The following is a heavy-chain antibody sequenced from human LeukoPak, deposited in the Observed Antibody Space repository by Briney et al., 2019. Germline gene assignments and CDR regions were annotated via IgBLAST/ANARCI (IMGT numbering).Heavy chain of an antibody. CDR1: GFTISSYW. Sequence: PGGSLRLSCAASGFTISSYWMSWVRQAPGKGLEWVANIKQDGSEKYYVDSVKGRFTISRDNAKNSLYLQMNSLRAEDTAVYYCARIKLGAFDIWGQGTMVTVSS. D-gene: IGHD6-13*01. CDR2: IKQDGSEK. V-gene: IGHV3-7*05. J-gene: IGHJ3*02. CDR3: ARIKLGAFDI.